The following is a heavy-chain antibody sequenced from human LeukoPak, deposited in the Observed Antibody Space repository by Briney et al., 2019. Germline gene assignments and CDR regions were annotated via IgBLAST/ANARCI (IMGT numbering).Heavy chain of an antibody. Sequence: SETLSLTCTVSGASISSGNYYWGWIRQPPGKGLEWLGSIYYSGDTYNNPSLKSRVTISVDMSKNQFSLKLSSVTAADTAVYYCARVYDYVWGSYRPYNWFDPWGQGTLVTVSS. CDR3: ARVYDYVWGSYRPYNWFDP. V-gene: IGHV4-39*07. CDR2: IYYSGDT. CDR1: GASISSGNYY. J-gene: IGHJ5*02. D-gene: IGHD3-16*02.